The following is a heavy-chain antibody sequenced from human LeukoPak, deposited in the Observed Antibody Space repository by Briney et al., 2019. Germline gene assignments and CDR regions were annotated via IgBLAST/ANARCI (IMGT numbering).Heavy chain of an antibody. J-gene: IGHJ5*02. CDR3: ARAYETYGCFDP. CDR1: GGSFSGNY. V-gene: IGHV4-34*01. CDR2: INHSGST. D-gene: IGHD4-17*01. Sequence: PSETLSLTCAVYGGSFSGNYWNWIRQSPGKGLEWIGEINHSGSTNYNPSLESRVTISVDTSKNQFSLKLSSVTAADTAVYYCARAYETYGCFDPWGQGTLVTVSS.